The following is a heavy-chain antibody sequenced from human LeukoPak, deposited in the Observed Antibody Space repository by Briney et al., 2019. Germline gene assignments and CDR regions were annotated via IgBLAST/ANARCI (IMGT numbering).Heavy chain of an antibody. D-gene: IGHD5-12*01. CDR3: ASHYSGYDFDY. V-gene: IGHV4-34*01. Sequence: PSETLSLTCAVYGGSFSGYYWSWIRQPPGKGLEWIGEINHSGSTNYNPSLKSRVTISVDTSKNQFSLKLSSVTAADTAVYYCASHYSGYDFDYWGQGTLVTVSS. CDR1: GGSFSGYY. J-gene: IGHJ4*02. CDR2: INHSGST.